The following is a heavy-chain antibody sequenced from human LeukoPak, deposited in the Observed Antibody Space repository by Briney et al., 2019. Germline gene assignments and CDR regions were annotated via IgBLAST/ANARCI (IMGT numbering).Heavy chain of an antibody. J-gene: IGHJ4*02. D-gene: IGHD2-2*01. CDR2: IKKDGSEK. CDR1: GFTFSSYW. CDR3: ARVWQYHDGSLDY. Sequence: GGSLRLSCEASGFTFSSYWMSWVRQAPGKGLEWVANIKKDGSEKYYVDSVKGRFTISRDNAKNSLYLQMNSLRAEDTAVYYCARVWQYHDGSLDYWGQGTLVTVSS. V-gene: IGHV3-7*01.